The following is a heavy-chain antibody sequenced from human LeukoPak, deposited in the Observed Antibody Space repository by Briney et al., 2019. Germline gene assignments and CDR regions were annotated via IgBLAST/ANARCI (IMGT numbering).Heavy chain of an antibody. J-gene: IGHJ4*02. CDR1: GFTFSSYA. CDR3: ARAWYNWNDNPYFDY. D-gene: IGHD1-1*01. Sequence: RAGGSLRLSCAASGFTFSSYAMSWVRQAPGKGLEWVSAISGSGGSTYYADSVKGRFAISRDNSKNTLYLQMNNLRAEDSALYYCARAWYNWNDNPYFDYWGQGTLVTVSS. CDR2: ISGSGGST. V-gene: IGHV3-23*01.